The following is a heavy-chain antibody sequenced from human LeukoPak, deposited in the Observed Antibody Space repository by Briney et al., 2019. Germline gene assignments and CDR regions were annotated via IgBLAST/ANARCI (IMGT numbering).Heavy chain of an antibody. Sequence: GRSLRLSCAASGFTFDDYAMHWVRQAPGKGLEWVSGISWNSGSIGYADSVKGRFTISRDNAKNSLYLQMNSLRVEDTAVYYCARDLQGNTTGPGEYWGQGTLVTVSS. CDR2: ISWNSGSI. CDR3: ARDLQGNTTGPGEY. V-gene: IGHV3-9*01. J-gene: IGHJ4*02. CDR1: GFTFDDYA. D-gene: IGHD1-1*01.